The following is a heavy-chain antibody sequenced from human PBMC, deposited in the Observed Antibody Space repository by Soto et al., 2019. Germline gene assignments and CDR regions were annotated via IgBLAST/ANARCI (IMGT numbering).Heavy chain of an antibody. CDR2: ISHDGNKE. J-gene: IGHJ4*02. CDR3: AGDRPGVGGGVVVVPAAHLDY. Sequence: GGSLRLSCAASGFTFSNYGIHWVRQAPGKGLEWVAVISHDGNKEYYADSVKGRFTVSRDNSKKTVYLQMNSLRAEDTAVYYCAGDRPGVGGGVVVVPAAHLDYWRQGTLVTVSS. D-gene: IGHD2-2*01. CDR1: GFTFSNYG. V-gene: IGHV3-30*03.